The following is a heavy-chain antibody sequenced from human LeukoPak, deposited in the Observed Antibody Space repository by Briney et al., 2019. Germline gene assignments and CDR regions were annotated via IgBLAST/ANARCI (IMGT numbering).Heavy chain of an antibody. J-gene: IGHJ4*02. CDR1: GFTFSSSG. CDR3: ARDFFPIVDSSWYEIGY. D-gene: IGHD6-13*01. CDR2: IRYDGSNK. Sequence: QPGGSLRLSCAASGFTFSSSGIHWVRQAPGKGLEWVAFIRYDGSNKYYGDSVRCRFTISRDNSKNTLYLQMDSLRSEDTAVYYCARDFFPIVDSSWYEIGYWGQGTLVTVSS. V-gene: IGHV3-30*02.